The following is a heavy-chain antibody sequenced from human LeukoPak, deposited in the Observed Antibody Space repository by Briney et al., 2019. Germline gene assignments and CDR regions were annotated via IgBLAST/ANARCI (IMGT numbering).Heavy chain of an antibody. CDR3: SREGGVAAKIDP. V-gene: IGHV4-30-2*01. CDR1: GGSISSGGYY. CDR2: IYHSGST. D-gene: IGHD2-15*01. J-gene: IGHJ5*02. Sequence: SETLSLTCTVSGGSISSGGYYWSWIRQPPGKGLEWIGYIYHSGSTYYNPSLKSRVTISVDMSKNQFSLKLRSVTAADTAMYYCSREGGVAAKIDPWGQGTLVTVSS.